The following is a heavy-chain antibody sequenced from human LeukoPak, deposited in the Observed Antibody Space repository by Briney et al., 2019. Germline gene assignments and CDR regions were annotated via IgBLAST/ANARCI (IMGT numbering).Heavy chain of an antibody. J-gene: IGHJ4*02. D-gene: IGHD1-7*01. CDR2: IYSGGST. CDR1: GFPLSRNY. Sequence: GGSLRLSCAGPGFPLSRNYMSWVRQAPGKGLEWVSVIYSGGSTYYADSVKGRFTISTDNSKNPLHLQMNSLSAEETAVYYCARGNYQGFYYFDYWGQGTLVTVSS. CDR3: ARGNYQGFYYFDY. V-gene: IGHV3-66*01.